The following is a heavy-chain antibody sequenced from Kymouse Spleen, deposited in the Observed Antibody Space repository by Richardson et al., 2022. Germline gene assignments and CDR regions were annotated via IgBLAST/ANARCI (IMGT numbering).Heavy chain of an antibody. V-gene: IGHV4-34*01. CDR2: INHSGST. CDR1: GGSFSGYY. CDR3: AVTGSRYYGMDV. D-gene: IGHD1-20*01,IGHD1-7*01. Sequence: QVQLQQWGAGLLKPSETLSLTCAVYGGSFSGYYWSWIRQPPGKGLEWIGEINHSGSTNYNPSLKSRVTISVDTSKNQFSLKLSSVTAADTAVYYCAVTGSRYYGMDVWGQGTTVTVSS. J-gene: IGHJ6*02.